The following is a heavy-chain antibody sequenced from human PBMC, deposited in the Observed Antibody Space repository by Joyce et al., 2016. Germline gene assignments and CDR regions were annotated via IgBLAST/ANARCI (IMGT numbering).Heavy chain of an antibody. CDR2: ISNFGSPI. J-gene: IGHJ4*02. Sequence: VQLVESGGALVQPGGSLRLSCAASGFDFGAWSLTWVRQAPGNGLEWLSYISNFGSPIFYADYVKGRFTISRDNARNSLYLQMNSLRAEDTAVYYCARGGELMTDWFFQWGQGTLVTVSS. V-gene: IGHV3-48*01. D-gene: IGHD3-9*01. CDR3: ARGGELMTDWFFQ. CDR1: GFDFGAWS.